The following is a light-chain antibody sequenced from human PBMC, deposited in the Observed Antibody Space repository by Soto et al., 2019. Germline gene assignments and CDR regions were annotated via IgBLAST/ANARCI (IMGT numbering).Light chain of an antibody. Sequence: IQMTQSPSSLSASVGDRVTIACRAGESISSYLAWYQQKPGKAPKLLIYAASTLQSGFPSRFSGSGSGTDFTLTISCLQSEDFATYYCQQYYSYPPRTFGGGTKVDIK. CDR1: ESISSY. J-gene: IGKJ4*01. CDR3: QQYYSYPPRT. V-gene: IGKV1-8*01. CDR2: AAS.